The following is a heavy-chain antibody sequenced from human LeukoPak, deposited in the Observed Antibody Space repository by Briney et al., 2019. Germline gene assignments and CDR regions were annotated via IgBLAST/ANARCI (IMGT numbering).Heavy chain of an antibody. J-gene: IGHJ4*02. CDR1: GFTLSSYW. CDR3: ARDPAPQRH. D-gene: IGHD6-25*01. CDR2: INSDGGSI. V-gene: IGHV3-74*03. Sequence: GGSLRLSCAASGFTLSSYWMHWIRQAPGKGLVWVSRINSDGGSITYADSVKGRFTISRDNAKNTVYLQMNNLRAEDTAVYYCARDPAPQRHWGQGTLVSVSS.